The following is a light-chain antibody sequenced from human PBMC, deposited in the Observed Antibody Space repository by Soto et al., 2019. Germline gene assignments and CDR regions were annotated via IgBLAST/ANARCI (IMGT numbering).Light chain of an antibody. CDR1: RSNIGNDY. CDR2: DNN. J-gene: IGLJ2*01. Sequence: QSVLTQPPSFFAAPGQKGTISCSGSRSNIGNDYVSWYQLLPGRAPKLLIYDNNKRPSEIPDRFSGSKSGTSATLGITGLQTGDEADYYCATWDSSLSAVVFGGGTKLTVL. CDR3: ATWDSSLSAVV. V-gene: IGLV1-51*01.